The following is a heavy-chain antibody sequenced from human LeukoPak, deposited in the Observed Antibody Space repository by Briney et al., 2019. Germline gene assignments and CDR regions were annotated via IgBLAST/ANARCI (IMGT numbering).Heavy chain of an antibody. Sequence: GGSLRLSCAASGFTLSRHSINWVRQAPGKGLEWVSSISSSSSYIYYADSVKGRFTISRDNAKNSLYLQMNSLRAEDTAMYYCARGDPDLSFGVVGDAFDIWGQGTMVTVSS. CDR2: ISSSSSYI. V-gene: IGHV3-21*01. D-gene: IGHD3-3*01. J-gene: IGHJ3*02. CDR3: ARGDPDLSFGVVGDAFDI. CDR1: GFTLSRHS.